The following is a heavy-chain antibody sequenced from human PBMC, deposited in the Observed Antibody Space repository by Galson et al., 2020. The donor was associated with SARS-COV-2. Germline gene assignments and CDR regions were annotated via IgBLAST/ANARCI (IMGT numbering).Heavy chain of an antibody. D-gene: IGHD3-3*01. CDR1: GYTFTSYD. V-gene: IGHV1-8*01. CDR2: MNPNSGNT. J-gene: IGHJ5*02. Sequence: ASVKVSCTASGYTFTSYDINWVRQATGQGLEWMGWMNPNSGNTGYAQKFQGRVTMTRNTSISTAYMELSSLRSEDTAVYYCARGRFLEWLLVLPSARGSLSWFDPWGQGTLVTVSS. CDR3: ARGRFLEWLLVLPSARGSLSWFDP.